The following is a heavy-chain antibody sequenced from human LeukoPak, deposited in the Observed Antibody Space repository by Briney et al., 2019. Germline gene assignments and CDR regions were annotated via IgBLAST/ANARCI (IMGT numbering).Heavy chain of an antibody. D-gene: IGHD5-12*01. J-gene: IGHJ4*02. CDR1: GFTFTSYS. Sequence: GGSLRLSCAASGFTFTSYSMSWVRQAPGKGLEWVSGTSDRGEYTYYADSVKGRFTISRDNSKNTLYLQMNSLRAEDTAVYYCARVEWLRRGYYFDYWGQGTLVTVSS. CDR2: TSDRGEYT. CDR3: ARVEWLRRGYYFDY. V-gene: IGHV3-23*01.